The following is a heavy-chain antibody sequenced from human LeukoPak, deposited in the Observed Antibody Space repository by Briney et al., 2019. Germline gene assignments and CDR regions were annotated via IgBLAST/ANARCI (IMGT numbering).Heavy chain of an antibody. V-gene: IGHV4-61*08. D-gene: IGHD3-9*01. CDR1: GGSISRGGYY. Sequence: SETLSLTCKVSGGSISRGGYYWSWIRQPPGKELEWIGYIYYSGSTNYNPSLKSRVTISVDTSKNQFSLKLSSVTAADTAVYYCARLRHYDILTGSFDYWGQGTLVTVSS. J-gene: IGHJ4*02. CDR2: IYYSGST. CDR3: ARLRHYDILTGSFDY.